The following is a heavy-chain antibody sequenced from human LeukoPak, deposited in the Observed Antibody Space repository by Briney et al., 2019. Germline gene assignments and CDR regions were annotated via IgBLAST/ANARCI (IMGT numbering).Heavy chain of an antibody. D-gene: IGHD2-15*01. V-gene: IGHV3-7*03. J-gene: IGHJ4*02. CDR2: RKQDGSEK. CDR1: GFTSSSYW. CDR3: ARAPYCIGGSCRFDY. Sequence: GGSLRLSCAVSGFTSSSYWMSWGRQAPGKGLEWVANRKQDGSEKYYVDSVKVRFTISRDNAKNSLYLQMNRLRAEDTAVYYCARAPYCIGGSCRFDYWGQGTLVNVSS.